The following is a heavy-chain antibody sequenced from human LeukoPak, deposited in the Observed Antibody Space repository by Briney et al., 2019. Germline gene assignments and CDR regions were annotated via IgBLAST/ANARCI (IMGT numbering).Heavy chain of an antibody. CDR3: AKVSCSSTSCYPVYYYYGMDV. V-gene: IGHV3-23*01. CDR1: GFTFSSYA. Sequence: GRSLRLSCAASGFTFSSYAMSWVRQAPGKGLEWVSAISGSGGSTYYADSVKGRFTISRDNSKNTLYLQMNSLRAEDTAVYYCAKVSCSSTSCYPVYYYYGMDVWGQGTTVTVSS. CDR2: ISGSGGST. J-gene: IGHJ6*02. D-gene: IGHD2-2*01.